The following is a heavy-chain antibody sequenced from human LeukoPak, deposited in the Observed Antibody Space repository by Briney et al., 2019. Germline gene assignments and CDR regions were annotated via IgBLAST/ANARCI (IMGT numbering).Heavy chain of an antibody. D-gene: IGHD5-24*01. CDR3: AREPADGYNYFDY. Sequence: PSETLSLTCAVYGGSFSGYYWSWIRQPPGKGLEWIGEINHSGSTNYNPSLKSRVTISVDTSKNQFSLKVSSVTAADTAVYYCAREPADGYNYFDYWGQGTLVTVSS. CDR2: INHSGST. V-gene: IGHV4-34*01. CDR1: GGSFSGYY. J-gene: IGHJ4*02.